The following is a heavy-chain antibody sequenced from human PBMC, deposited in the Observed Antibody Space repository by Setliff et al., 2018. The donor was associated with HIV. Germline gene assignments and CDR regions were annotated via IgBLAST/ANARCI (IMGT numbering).Heavy chain of an antibody. CDR2: IDYSEST. CDR1: GGSINDQY. CDR3: ARGGTSSNWFDP. J-gene: IGHJ5*02. Sequence: SETLSLTCTVPGGSINDQYFSWIRQPPGKGLEWIGSIDYSESTKYNPSLNSRGTISLEKPKNELSLKLTSVTAADTAVYYCARGGTSSNWFDPWGQGTLVTVSS. V-gene: IGHV4-59*11. D-gene: IGHD1-26*01.